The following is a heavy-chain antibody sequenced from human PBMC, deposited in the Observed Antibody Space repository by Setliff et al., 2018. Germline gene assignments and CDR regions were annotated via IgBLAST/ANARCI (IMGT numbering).Heavy chain of an antibody. CDR2: IYTTWST. D-gene: IGHD3-3*01. J-gene: IGHJ6*03. Sequence: SETLSLTCDVSTDSISGHHWSWIRQPAGKGLEWIGRIYTTWSTNYNPSLRSRVSISLDTSKSQFFLKLNSVTAADTAVYYCARMSGFLYMDVWGKGTPVTVSS. CDR3: ARMSGFLYMDV. V-gene: IGHV4-4*07. CDR1: TDSISGHH.